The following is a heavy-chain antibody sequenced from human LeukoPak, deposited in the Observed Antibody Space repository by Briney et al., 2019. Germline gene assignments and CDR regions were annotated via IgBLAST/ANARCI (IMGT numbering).Heavy chain of an antibody. Sequence: SETLSLTCAVSGGSISSSNWWSWVRQPPGKGLEWIGEIYHSGSTNYNPSLKSRVTISVDKSKNQFSLKLSSVTAADTAVYYCARSLLAAAGTRYFDYWGQGTLVTVSS. D-gene: IGHD6-13*01. CDR2: IYHSGST. V-gene: IGHV4-4*02. CDR3: ARSLLAAAGTRYFDY. J-gene: IGHJ4*02. CDR1: GGSISSSNW.